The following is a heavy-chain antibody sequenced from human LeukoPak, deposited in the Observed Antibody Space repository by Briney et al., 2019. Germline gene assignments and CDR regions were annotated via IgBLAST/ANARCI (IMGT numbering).Heavy chain of an antibody. CDR2: IYSAGTT. D-gene: IGHD3-10*01. J-gene: IGHJ6*04. Sequence: GGSLRLSCAASGFNVNKSYLSWVRQAPGRGLEWASVIYSAGTTYYADSVKGRFTISREESKNTVYLQMNSLRAEDTAVYYCARDLAPLLWFGEPREVWGKGTMVTVSS. CDR1: GFNVNKSY. CDR3: ARDLAPLLWFGEPREV. V-gene: IGHV3-53*01.